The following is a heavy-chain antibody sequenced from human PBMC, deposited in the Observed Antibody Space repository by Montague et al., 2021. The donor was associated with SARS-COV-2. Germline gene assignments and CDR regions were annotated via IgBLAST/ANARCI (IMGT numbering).Heavy chain of an antibody. CDR1: GFPFSGYE. CDR2: ISSGGSTI. J-gene: IGHJ3*02. CDR3: ARGRITMIVVVPHNAFDI. V-gene: IGHV3-48*03. D-gene: IGHD3-22*01. Sequence: SLRLSCAAPGFPFSGYEMNWVRQAPGKGLEWVSYISSGGSTIYYSDSVKGRFTISRDNAKNSLYLQMNSLRAEDTAVYYCARGRITMIVVVPHNAFDIWGQGTMVTVSS.